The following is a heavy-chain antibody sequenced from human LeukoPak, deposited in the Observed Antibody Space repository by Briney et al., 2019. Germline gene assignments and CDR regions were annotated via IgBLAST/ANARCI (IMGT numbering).Heavy chain of an antibody. CDR1: GGTFSSYA. Sequence: GASVKVSCKASGGTFSSYAISWVRQAPGQGLEWMGGIIPIFGAANYAQKFQGRVTITADESTSTAYMELSSLRSEDTAVYYCARVAAAAGTVRFDPWGQGTLVTASS. J-gene: IGHJ5*02. V-gene: IGHV1-69*13. D-gene: IGHD6-13*01. CDR2: IIPIFGAA. CDR3: ARVAAAAGTVRFDP.